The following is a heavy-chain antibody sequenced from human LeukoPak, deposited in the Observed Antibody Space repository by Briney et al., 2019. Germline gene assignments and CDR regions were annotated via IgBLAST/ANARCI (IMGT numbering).Heavy chain of an antibody. Sequence: SETLSLTCTVSGGSISPYFWSWIRQPPGKGLEWIGYISYTGSTNYNPSLKSRVTISVDTSKNQFSLQLTSVTAADTAVYYCARDDYRGVTNFDPWGQGTLVTVS. V-gene: IGHV4-59*01. CDR3: ARDDYRGVTNFDP. J-gene: IGHJ5*02. D-gene: IGHD3-10*01. CDR2: ISYTGST. CDR1: GGSISPYF.